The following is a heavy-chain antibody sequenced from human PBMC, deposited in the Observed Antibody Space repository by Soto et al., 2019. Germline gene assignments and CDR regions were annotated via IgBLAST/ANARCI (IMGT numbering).Heavy chain of an antibody. CDR1: VFTFSSYS. Sequence: GFLRLSCAASVFTFSSYSMNWVRQAPGKGLEWVSSISSSSSYIYYPGSVKGRFTISRENAKNSLYLQMNSLRAGDTAVYYCARDKAVAVGPYYYYYGMDVWGQGTTVTVSS. J-gene: IGHJ6*02. V-gene: IGHV3-21*01. D-gene: IGHD6-19*01. CDR3: ARDKAVAVGPYYYYYGMDV. CDR2: ISSSSSYI.